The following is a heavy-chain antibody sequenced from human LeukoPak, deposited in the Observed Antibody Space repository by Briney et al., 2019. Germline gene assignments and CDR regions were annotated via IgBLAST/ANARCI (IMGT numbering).Heavy chain of an antibody. Sequence: ASVKVSCKASGYTFTDYYIHWVRQAPGQGLEWMGWINPNSGDTTLLQRFQGRVTMTRDTSIITAYMELSSLTSDDTGMYYCARGPTLGLDIWGQGTMVTVSS. CDR1: GYTFTDYY. CDR2: INPNSGDT. V-gene: IGHV1-2*02. CDR3: ARGPTLGLDI. J-gene: IGHJ3*02.